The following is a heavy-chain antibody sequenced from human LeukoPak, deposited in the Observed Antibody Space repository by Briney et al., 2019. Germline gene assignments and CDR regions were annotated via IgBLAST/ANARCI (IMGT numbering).Heavy chain of an antibody. Sequence: GGSLRLSCEGSGFTFSNYWMGWVSQAPGKGLQWVANIKTDGSEKYYVDSVKGRFTISRDNAKNTLYLQMNSLRAEDTAVYYCARSEWELLGDYWGQGTLVTVSS. V-gene: IGHV3-7*01. D-gene: IGHD1-26*01. CDR3: ARSEWELLGDY. J-gene: IGHJ4*02. CDR1: GFTFSNYW. CDR2: IKTDGSEK.